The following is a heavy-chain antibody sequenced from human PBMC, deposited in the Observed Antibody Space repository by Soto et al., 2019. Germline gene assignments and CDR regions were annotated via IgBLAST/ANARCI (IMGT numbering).Heavy chain of an antibody. J-gene: IGHJ4*02. D-gene: IGHD3-22*01. CDR2: ISSSSSYI. CDR1: GFTFSSYS. CDR3: ARSHAGYDSSGYDFDY. Sequence: GGSLRLSCAASGFTFSSYSMNWVRQAPGKGLEWVSSISSSSSYIYYADSVKGRFTISRDNAKNSLYLQMNSLRAEDTAVYYCARSHAGYDSSGYDFDYWGQGTLVTVSS. V-gene: IGHV3-21*01.